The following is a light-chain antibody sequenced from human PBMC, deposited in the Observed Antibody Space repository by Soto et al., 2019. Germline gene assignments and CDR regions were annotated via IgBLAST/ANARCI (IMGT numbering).Light chain of an antibody. V-gene: IGKV3-15*01. J-gene: IGKJ1*01. CDR2: GAS. CDR3: QQYNNWVRT. Sequence: EIVMTQSPATLSVSPGERATLSCRASQSVSSNLAWYQQKPGQAPRLLIYGASPRATGIPARFSGSGCGTKCKHTISSLHSEDFAVYYCQQYNNWVRTFGEASKVKSN. CDR1: QSVSSN.